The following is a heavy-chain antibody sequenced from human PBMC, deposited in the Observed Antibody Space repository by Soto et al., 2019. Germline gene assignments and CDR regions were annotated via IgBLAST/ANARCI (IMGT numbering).Heavy chain of an antibody. J-gene: IGHJ4*02. Sequence: GASVKVSCKAFGYAFNSHGISWVRQAPGQGLEWMGWINSYNGHTNYAQKLQGRVTMTTDTSASTAYLELRSLRSDDTAVYYCARWRSHYDSSEELDYWGQGTLVTVSS. V-gene: IGHV1-18*04. CDR1: GYAFNSHG. CDR2: INSYNGHT. CDR3: ARWRSHYDSSEELDY. D-gene: IGHD3-22*01.